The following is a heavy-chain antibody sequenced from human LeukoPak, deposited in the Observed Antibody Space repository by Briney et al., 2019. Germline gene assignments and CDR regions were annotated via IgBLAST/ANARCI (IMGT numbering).Heavy chain of an antibody. CDR2: VYYSGTT. Sequence: PSETLSLTCSVSGGSISLSYYYWGWIRQPPGKELEWIGSVYYSGTTSYNPSLKSRVTISVDMSKNHFSLRLSSVTAADTAMYYCARGTLYSGWSYYFDYWGQGSQVTDSS. D-gene: IGHD6-19*01. CDR3: ARGTLYSGWSYYFDY. V-gene: IGHV4-39*07. J-gene: IGHJ4*02. CDR1: GGSISLSYYY.